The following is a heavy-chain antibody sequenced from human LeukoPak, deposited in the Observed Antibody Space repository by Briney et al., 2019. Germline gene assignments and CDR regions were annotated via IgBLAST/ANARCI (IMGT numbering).Heavy chain of an antibody. J-gene: IGHJ6*03. V-gene: IGHV1-2*02. CDR1: GYTFTGYY. Sequence: GASVKVSCKASGYTFTGYYMHWVRQAPGQGLEWMGWINPNSGGTNYAQKFQGRVTLTRDTSISTAYMELSRLRSDDTAVYYCARDTARITIFGVAKYMDVWGKATTATVSS. CDR3: ARDTARITIFGVAKYMDV. CDR2: INPNSGGT. D-gene: IGHD3-3*01.